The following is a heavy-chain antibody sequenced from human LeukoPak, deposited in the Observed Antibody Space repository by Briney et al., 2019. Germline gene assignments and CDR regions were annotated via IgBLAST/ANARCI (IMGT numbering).Heavy chain of an antibody. V-gene: IGHV3-74*01. Sequence: PGGSLRLSCAAPGFTFSSYWMHWVRQAPGKGLVWVSRINSDGSSTNYADSVKGRFTISRDNAQNTLYLQMNSLRAEDTAVYYCARSYSSGWYLVDYWGQGTLVTVSS. D-gene: IGHD6-19*01. J-gene: IGHJ4*02. CDR3: ARSYSSGWYLVDY. CDR2: INSDGSST. CDR1: GFTFSSYW.